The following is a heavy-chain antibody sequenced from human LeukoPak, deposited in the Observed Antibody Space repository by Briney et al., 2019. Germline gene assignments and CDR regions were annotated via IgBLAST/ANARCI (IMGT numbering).Heavy chain of an antibody. J-gene: IGHJ4*02. CDR2: VIPMFGTA. CDR3: ARLITARPPYYFDC. Sequence: SVKVSCKASGGTFSSYAINWVRQAPGQGLEWMGKVIPMFGTAYYAQEFQGRVTITADKSTSTAYMELSSLRSEDTALYYCARLITARPPYYFDCWGRGTLVTVSS. CDR1: GGTFSSYA. D-gene: IGHD6-6*01. V-gene: IGHV1-69*06.